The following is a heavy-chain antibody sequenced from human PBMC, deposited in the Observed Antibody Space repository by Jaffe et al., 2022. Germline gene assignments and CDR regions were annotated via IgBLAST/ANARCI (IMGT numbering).Heavy chain of an antibody. D-gene: IGHD6-13*01. CDR1: GFTFSSYS. V-gene: IGHV3-21*01. Sequence: EVQLVESGGGLVKPGGSLRLSCAASGFTFSSYSMNWVRQAPGKGLEWVSSISSSSSYIYYADSVKGRFTISRDNAKNSLYLQMNSLRAEDTAVYYCARDDSPRIAAADPYYFDYWGQGTLVTVSS. CDR3: ARDDSPRIAAADPYYFDY. J-gene: IGHJ4*02. CDR2: ISSSSSYI.